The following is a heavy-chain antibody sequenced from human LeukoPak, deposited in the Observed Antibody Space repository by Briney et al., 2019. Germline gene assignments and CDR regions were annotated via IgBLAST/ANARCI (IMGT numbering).Heavy chain of an antibody. CDR1: GGSISSYY. CDR3: AREYDSSALDAFDI. Sequence: SETLSLTGTVSGGSISSYYWSWIRQPPGKGLEWIGYIYYSGSTNYNPSLKSRVTISVDTSKNQFSLRLSSVTAADTAVYYCAREYDSSALDAFDIWGQGTMVTVSS. CDR2: IYYSGST. V-gene: IGHV4-59*01. J-gene: IGHJ3*02. D-gene: IGHD3-22*01.